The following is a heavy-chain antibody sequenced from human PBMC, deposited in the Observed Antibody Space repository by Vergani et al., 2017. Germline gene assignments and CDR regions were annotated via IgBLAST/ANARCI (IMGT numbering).Heavy chain of an antibody. D-gene: IGHD3-9*01. CDR1: GFTFSSYS. CDR3: ASDVLRYFDWLSAPPYFDY. J-gene: IGHJ4*02. Sequence: EVQLVESGGGLVKPGGSLRHSCAASGFTFSSYSMNWVRQAPGKGLEWVSSISSSSSYIYHADSVKGRFTISRYNAKNSLYLQMNSLRAEDTAVYYCASDVLRYFDWLSAPPYFDYWGQGTLVTVSS. CDR2: ISSSSSYI. V-gene: IGHV3-21*01.